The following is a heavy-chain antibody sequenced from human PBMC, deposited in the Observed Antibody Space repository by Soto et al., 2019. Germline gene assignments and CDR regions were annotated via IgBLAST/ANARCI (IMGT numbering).Heavy chain of an antibody. CDR3: AKGRGEMNWANYYGLDV. CDR2: ITYEGSQI. V-gene: IGHV3-30*18. D-gene: IGHD7-27*01. J-gene: IGHJ6*02. CDR1: GFTFPRFG. Sequence: QVQLVESGGGVVQRGRSLRLSCAASGFTFPRFGMHWVRQAPGKGLEWVALITYEGSQIYYADAVKGRFTISRDNGDNTLSLQMDNLRTEDTATYFCAKGRGEMNWANYYGLDVWGQGTTVTVSS.